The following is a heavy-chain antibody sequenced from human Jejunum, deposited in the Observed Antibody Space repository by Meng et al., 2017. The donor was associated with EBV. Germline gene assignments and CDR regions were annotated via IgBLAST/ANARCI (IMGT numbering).Heavy chain of an antibody. V-gene: IGHV4-30-2*01. CDR3: ARGAYFDY. CDR2: IYSSGSA. Sequence: LSLQRPGSGLVKPSDTLSLTCAVSGGSISSGGYSWHWIRQPPGKGLQWIGYIYSSGSAFYTPSLKSRVTLSVDRSKNQFSLNLSSVTAADTAVYYCARGAYFDYWGQGTLVTVSS. J-gene: IGHJ4*02. CDR1: GGSISSGGYS.